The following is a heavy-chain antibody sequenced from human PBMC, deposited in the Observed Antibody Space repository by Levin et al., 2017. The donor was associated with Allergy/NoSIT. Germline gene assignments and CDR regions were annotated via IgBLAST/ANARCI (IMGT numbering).Heavy chain of an antibody. Sequence: LRLSCTVSGGSLSSGSYYWSWIRQPAGKGLEWIGRMSTSGSSNYNPSLSSRVTISVDTSKNQFSLNLNSVTAADTAVYYCARLLVPAAIGAFDIWGQGTVVTVSS. D-gene: IGHD2-2*01. V-gene: IGHV4-61*02. J-gene: IGHJ3*02. CDR1: GGSLSSGSYY. CDR2: MSTSGSS. CDR3: ARLLVPAAIGAFDI.